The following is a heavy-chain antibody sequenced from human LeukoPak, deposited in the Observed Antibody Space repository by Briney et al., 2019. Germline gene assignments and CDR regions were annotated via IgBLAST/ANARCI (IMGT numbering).Heavy chain of an antibody. V-gene: IGHV1-46*01. D-gene: IGHD6-13*01. J-gene: IGHJ3*02. CDR2: INPSGGST. CDR3: AGEGSSSYYAFDI. CDR1: GYTFTSYY. Sequence: ASVTVSFKASGYTFTSYYMHWVRQAPGQGLEWMGIINPSGGSTSYAQKFQGRVTMTRDMSTSTVYMELSSLRSEDTAVYYCAGEGSSSYYAFDIWGQGTMVTVSS.